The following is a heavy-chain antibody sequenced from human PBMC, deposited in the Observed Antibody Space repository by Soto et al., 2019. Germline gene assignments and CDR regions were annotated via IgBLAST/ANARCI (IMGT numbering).Heavy chain of an antibody. V-gene: IGHV1-69*01. CDR2: IIPNFGTA. Sequence: QVQLVQSGAEVKKPGSSVKVSCKASGGTFSSYAISWVRQAPGQGLEWMGGIIPNFGTANYAQKFQGRVTITADESTSTAYMELSSLRSEDTAVYYCATRAPYYYDSSGYLGYWGQGTLVTVSS. J-gene: IGHJ4*02. CDR1: GGTFSSYA. CDR3: ATRAPYYYDSSGYLGY. D-gene: IGHD3-22*01.